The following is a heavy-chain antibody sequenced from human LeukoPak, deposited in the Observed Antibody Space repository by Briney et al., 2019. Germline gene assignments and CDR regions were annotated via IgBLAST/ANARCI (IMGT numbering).Heavy chain of an antibody. CDR1: GGTFSSYA. CDR2: IIPIFGTA. J-gene: IGHJ6*04. V-gene: IGHV1-69*06. Sequence: GASVKVSCKASGGTFSSYAISWVRQAPGQGLEWMGGIIPIFGTADYAQKFQGRVTITADKSTSTAYMELSSLRSEDTAVYYCAGKSPLGYGMDVWGKGTTVTVSS. CDR3: AGKSPLGYGMDV.